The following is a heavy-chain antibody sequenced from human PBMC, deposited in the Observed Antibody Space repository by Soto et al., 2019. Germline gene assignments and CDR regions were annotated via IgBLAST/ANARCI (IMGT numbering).Heavy chain of an antibody. J-gene: IGHJ4*02. D-gene: IGHD3-16*01. Sequence: GGSMRLSYASSEVNISGYAMSLIRQKQGKGLEWVSAISGSGGSTYYADSVKGRFTISRDNSKNTLYLQMNSLRAEDTAVYYCAKGPYDYVWGSYPHYWGQGTLVTVSS. CDR2: ISGSGGST. V-gene: IGHV3-23*01. CDR1: EVNISGYA. CDR3: AKGPYDYVWGSYPHY.